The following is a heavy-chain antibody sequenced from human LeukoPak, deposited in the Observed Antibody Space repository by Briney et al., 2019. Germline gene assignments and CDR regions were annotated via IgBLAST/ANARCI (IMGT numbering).Heavy chain of an antibody. D-gene: IGHD5-18*01. Sequence: KPSETLSLTCAVYGGSFSGYYWSWIRQPPGKGLEWIGEINHSGSTNYNPSLKSRVTISVDTSKNQFSLKLSSVTAADTAVYYCARDGKQLWPRVYYFDWGQGTLVTVSS. J-gene: IGHJ4*02. V-gene: IGHV4-34*01. CDR2: INHSGST. CDR3: ARDGKQLWPRVYYFD. CDR1: GGSFSGYY.